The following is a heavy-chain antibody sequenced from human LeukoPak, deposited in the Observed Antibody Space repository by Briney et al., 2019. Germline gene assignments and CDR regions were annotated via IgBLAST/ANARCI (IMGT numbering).Heavy chain of an antibody. V-gene: IGHV5-51*01. D-gene: IGHD3-22*01. Sequence: GESLKISCKGSGYSFTSYWIGWVRQMPGKGLEWMGMIYPGDSDTRYSPSFQGQVTISADKSISTAYLQWSSLKASDTAMYYCARPSGYYDSSGYSPDDAFDIWGQGTMVTVSS. J-gene: IGHJ3*02. CDR2: IYPGDSDT. CDR1: GYSFTSYW. CDR3: ARPSGYYDSSGYSPDDAFDI.